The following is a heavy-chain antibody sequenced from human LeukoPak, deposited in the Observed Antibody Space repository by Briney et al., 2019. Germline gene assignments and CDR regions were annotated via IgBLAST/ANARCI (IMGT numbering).Heavy chain of an antibody. J-gene: IGHJ6*03. V-gene: IGHV1-69*13. CDR1: GGTFSSYA. CDR2: IIPIFGTA. CDR3: ARGPLSDYDILTGSRTYYYYYMDV. Sequence: SVKVSCKASGGTFSSYAISWVRQAPGQGLEWMGGIIPIFGTANYAQKFQGRVTITADESTSTAYMELSSLRSEDTAVYYCARGPLSDYDILTGSRTYYYYYMDVWGKGTTVTVSS. D-gene: IGHD3-9*01.